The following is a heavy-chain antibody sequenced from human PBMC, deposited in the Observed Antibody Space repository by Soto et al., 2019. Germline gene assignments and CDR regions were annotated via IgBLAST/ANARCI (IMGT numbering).Heavy chain of an antibody. Sequence: QVQLVQSGAEVKKPGSSVKVSCKASGGTFSSYTISWVRQAPGQGLEWMGRIIPILGIANYAQKFQGRVXIXXDKSTSTAYMELSSLRSEDTAVYYCATDTGDWFDPWGQGTLVTVAS. CDR3: ATDTGDWFDP. J-gene: IGHJ5*02. V-gene: IGHV1-69*02. CDR2: IIPILGIA. CDR1: GGTFSSYT. D-gene: IGHD3-10*01.